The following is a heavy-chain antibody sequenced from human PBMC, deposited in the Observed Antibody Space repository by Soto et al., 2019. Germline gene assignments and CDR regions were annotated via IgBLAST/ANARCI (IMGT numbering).Heavy chain of an antibody. CDR3: ASPNYYGSGSYRKYYYGMDV. Sequence: LSLTCAVYGGSFSGYYWSWIRQPPGKGLEWIGEINHSGSTNYNPSLKSRVTISVDTSKNQFSLKLSSVTAADTAVYYCASPNYYGSGSYRKYYYGMDVWGQGTTVTVSS. D-gene: IGHD3-10*01. J-gene: IGHJ6*02. CDR1: GGSFSGYY. V-gene: IGHV4-34*01. CDR2: INHSGST.